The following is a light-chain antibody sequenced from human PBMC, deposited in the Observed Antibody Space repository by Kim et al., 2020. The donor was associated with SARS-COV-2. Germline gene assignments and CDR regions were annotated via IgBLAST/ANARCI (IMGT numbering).Light chain of an antibody. CDR1: QSVASTF. CDR3: QQYDTSSIT. Sequence: PGERATLSCRASQSVASTFLAWYQQKPGQAPRLLIYGASSRATGIPDRFSGSGSGTDFTLTISRLEPEDFAVYYCQQYDTSSITFGQGTRLE. J-gene: IGKJ5*01. V-gene: IGKV3-20*01. CDR2: GAS.